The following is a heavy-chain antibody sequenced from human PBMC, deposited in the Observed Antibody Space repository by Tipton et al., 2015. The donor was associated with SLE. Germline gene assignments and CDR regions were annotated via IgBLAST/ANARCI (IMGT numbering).Heavy chain of an antibody. Sequence: TLSLTCTVSGGSISSYYWSWIRQPPGKGLEWIGYIYYSGSTNYNPSLKSRVTISVVTPKNQFSLKLSSVTAADTAVYYCARHNWAAFDIWGQGTLVTVSS. CDR3: ARHNWAAFDI. J-gene: IGHJ3*02. CDR1: GGSISSYY. V-gene: IGHV4-59*08. CDR2: IYYSGST. D-gene: IGHD7-27*01.